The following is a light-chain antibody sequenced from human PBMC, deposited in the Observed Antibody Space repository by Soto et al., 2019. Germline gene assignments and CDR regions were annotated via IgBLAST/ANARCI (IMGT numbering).Light chain of an antibody. CDR3: QPYRGSPLYT. J-gene: IGKJ2*01. V-gene: IGKV3-20*01. CDR1: QSVSSSD. Sequence: EIVLTQSPGTLSLSPGDRATLSCRASQSVSSSDLAWYQQKPGQAPRLLIYGASTRATGIPDRFSGSGSGTDFTLPISRLEPEDFAVYYCQPYRGSPLYTFGQGTKLEIK. CDR2: GAS.